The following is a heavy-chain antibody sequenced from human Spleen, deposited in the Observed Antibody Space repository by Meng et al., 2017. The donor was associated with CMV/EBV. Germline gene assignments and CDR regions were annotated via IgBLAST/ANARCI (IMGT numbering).Heavy chain of an antibody. V-gene: IGHV1-46*04. CDR3: SRSIGFRPGLDY. J-gene: IGHJ4*02. D-gene: IGHD6-6*01. Sequence: ASVKVSCKASGYTFTSYYMHWVRQAPGQGLEWMGRINPSGGSTSYEQKLQGRVTMTSDTSTSTVYMELNRMRSTDAAVYYCSRSIGFRPGLDYWGQGTLVTVS. CDR2: INPSGGST. CDR1: GYTFTSYY.